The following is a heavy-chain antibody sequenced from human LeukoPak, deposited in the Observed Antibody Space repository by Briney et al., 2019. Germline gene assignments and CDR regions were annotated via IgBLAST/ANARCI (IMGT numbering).Heavy chain of an antibody. Sequence: GGSLRLSCAASGFTFSSYWMHWVRQVPGKGLVWVARINPGGSSITYADSVKGRFTISRDNAKDTLYLQMDSLRAGDTGVYYCARSNQADDYWGQGTLVTVSS. CDR3: ARSNQADDY. V-gene: IGHV3-74*01. D-gene: IGHD1-14*01. CDR2: INPGGSSI. J-gene: IGHJ4*02. CDR1: GFTFSSYW.